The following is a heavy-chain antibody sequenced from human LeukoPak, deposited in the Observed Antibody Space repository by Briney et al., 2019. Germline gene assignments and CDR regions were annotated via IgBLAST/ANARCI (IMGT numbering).Heavy chain of an antibody. J-gene: IGHJ4*02. CDR2: INHSGNT. Sequence: SETLSLTCAVYGGSFSGYYWSWIRQPPGKGLEWIGEINHSGNTNYNPSLKSRVTISVDTSKNQFSLKLSSVTAADTAVYYCARHRSGWLQSSFDYWGQGTLVTVSS. D-gene: IGHD5-24*01. V-gene: IGHV4-34*01. CDR1: GGSFSGYY. CDR3: ARHRSGWLQSSFDY.